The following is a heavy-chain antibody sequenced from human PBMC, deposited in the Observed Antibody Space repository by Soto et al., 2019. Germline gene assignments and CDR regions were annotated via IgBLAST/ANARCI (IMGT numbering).Heavy chain of an antibody. CDR1: GFTFSNHG. CDR2: ASANNGHT. Sequence: GAPVKASCKASGFTFSNHGLNWVRQAPGQGLEWMGWASANNGHTNYAQNLQGRVSMTTDTSTSAAYMELRGLTFDDTAVYYCARDIESVTAKHFFYYYAMDVWGQGTTVTVSS. CDR3: ARDIESVTAKHFFYYYAMDV. D-gene: IGHD2-8*01. V-gene: IGHV1-18*01. J-gene: IGHJ6*02.